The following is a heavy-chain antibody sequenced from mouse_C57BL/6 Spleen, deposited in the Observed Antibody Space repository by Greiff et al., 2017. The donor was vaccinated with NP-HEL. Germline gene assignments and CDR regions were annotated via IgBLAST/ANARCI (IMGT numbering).Heavy chain of an antibody. CDR1: GFTFSSYA. Sequence: EVQLVESGGGLVKPGGSLKLSCAASGFTFSSYAMSWVRQTPEKRLEWVATISDGGSYTYYPDNVKGRFTISRDNAKNNLYLQMSHLKSEDTAMYYCAKHYDYDGGVWFAYWGQGALVTVSA. D-gene: IGHD2-4*01. CDR2: ISDGGSYT. CDR3: AKHYDYDGGVWFAY. J-gene: IGHJ3*01. V-gene: IGHV5-4*01.